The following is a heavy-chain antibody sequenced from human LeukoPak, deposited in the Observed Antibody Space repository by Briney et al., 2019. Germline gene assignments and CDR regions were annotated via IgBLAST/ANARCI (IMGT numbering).Heavy chain of an antibody. CDR3: ARDLTEGSGSPA. V-gene: IGHV1-69*04. D-gene: IGHD1-26*01. J-gene: IGHJ5*02. Sequence: ASVKVSCKASGGTLSSYAISWVRQAPGQGLEWMGRIIPILGIANYAQKFQGRVTITADKSTSTAYMELSSLRSEDTAVYYCARDLTEGSGSPAWGQGTLVTVSS. CDR2: IIPILGIA. CDR1: GGTLSSYA.